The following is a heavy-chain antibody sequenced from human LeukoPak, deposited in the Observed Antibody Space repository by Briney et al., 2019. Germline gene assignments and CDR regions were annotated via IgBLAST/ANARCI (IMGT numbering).Heavy chain of an antibody. V-gene: IGHV3-30-3*01. CDR1: GFTFTNYD. J-gene: IGHJ4*02. CDR2: ISYDGSNK. CDR3: ARGRAYYDILMYGPFDY. Sequence: GGSLRLSCAASGFTFTNYDIHWVRQAPGKGLEWVAVISYDGSNKYYADSVKGRFTISRDNAKNTLYLQMNSLRPEDTAVYYCARGRAYYDILMYGPFDYWGQGTLVTVSS. D-gene: IGHD3-9*01.